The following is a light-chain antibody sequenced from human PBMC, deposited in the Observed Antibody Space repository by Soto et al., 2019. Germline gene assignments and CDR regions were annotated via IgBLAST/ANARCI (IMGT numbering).Light chain of an antibody. J-gene: IGKJ1*01. V-gene: IGKV4-1*01. Sequence: DIVMTQSPDSLAVSLGERATINCKCSQNILYSSNNKNYLAWYQQKPGQPPKLLIYWASARESGVPDRFSGSGSGTDFTLTISSLQAEDVAVYYCQQYYTSPTWTFGQGTKVEIK. CDR2: WAS. CDR1: QNILYSSNNKNY. CDR3: QQYYTSPTWT.